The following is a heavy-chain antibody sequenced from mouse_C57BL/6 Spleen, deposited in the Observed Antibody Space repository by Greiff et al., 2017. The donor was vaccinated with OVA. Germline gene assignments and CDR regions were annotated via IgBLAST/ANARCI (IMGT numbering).Heavy chain of an antibody. CDR3: ARRDYGSSYDAMDY. Sequence: QVQLKQSGPELVKPGASVKISCKASGYAFSSSWMNWVKQRPGKGLEWIGRIYPGDGDTNYNGKFKGKATLTADKSSSTAYMQLSSLTSEDSAVYFCARRDYGSSYDAMDYWGQGTSVTVSS. CDR2: IYPGDGDT. V-gene: IGHV1-82*01. D-gene: IGHD1-1*01. CDR1: GYAFSSSW. J-gene: IGHJ4*01.